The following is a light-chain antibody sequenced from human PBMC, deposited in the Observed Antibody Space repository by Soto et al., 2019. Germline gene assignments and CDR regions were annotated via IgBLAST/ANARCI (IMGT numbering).Light chain of an antibody. J-gene: IGKJ1*01. CDR3: QQTYSPQGT. CDR2: AAS. Sequence: DIQMTQSPSSLSASVGDRVTITCRASQSISSYLNWYQQKPGKAPKLLIYAASSLQSGVPSRFSGSGSGTDFTLTISSLQPEDFETYYCQQTYSPQGTFGKGTKVDIX. CDR1: QSISSY. V-gene: IGKV1-39*01.